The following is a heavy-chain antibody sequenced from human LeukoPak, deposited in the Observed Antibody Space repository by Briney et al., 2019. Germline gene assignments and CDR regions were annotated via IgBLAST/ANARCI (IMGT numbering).Heavy chain of an antibody. CDR3: AKGSSRFLEWLLYGYYFDY. CDR2: ISYDGSNK. V-gene: IGHV3-30-3*01. J-gene: IGHJ4*02. CDR1: GFTFSNYA. D-gene: IGHD3-3*01. Sequence: GGSLRLSCAASGFTFSNYAMHWVRQAPGKGLEWVAVISYDGSNKYYADSVKGRFTISRDNSKNTLHLQMNSLRAADTAVYYCAKGSSRFLEWLLYGYYFDYWGQGTLVTVSS.